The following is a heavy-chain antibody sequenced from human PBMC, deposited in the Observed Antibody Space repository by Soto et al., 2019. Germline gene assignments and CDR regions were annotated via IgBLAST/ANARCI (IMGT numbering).Heavy chain of an antibody. CDR2: ISGSGGST. D-gene: IGHD6-25*01. J-gene: IGHJ6*02. CDR3: AKDSDPVSTSSGDV. CDR1: GFTFSSYA. Sequence: GGSLRVSCAASGFTFSSYAMSWVRQAPGKGLEWVSAISGSGGSTYYADSVKGRFTISRDNSKNTLYLQMNSLRAEDTAVYYCAKDSDPVSTSSGDVWGRGTTVTVS. V-gene: IGHV3-23*01.